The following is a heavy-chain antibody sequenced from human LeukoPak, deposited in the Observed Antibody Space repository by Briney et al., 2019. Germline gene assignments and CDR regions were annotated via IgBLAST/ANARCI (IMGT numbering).Heavy chain of an antibody. D-gene: IGHD2-2*01. CDR3: AREQLHDAFDI. CDR1: GYTFSSYG. V-gene: IGHV1-2*02. J-gene: IGHJ3*02. Sequence: ASVKVSCKASGYTFSSYGITWARQAPGHGLEWMGWINPNSGGTNYAQKFQGRVTMTRDTSISTAYMELSRLRSDDTAVYYCAREQLHDAFDIWGQGTMVTVSS. CDR2: INPNSGGT.